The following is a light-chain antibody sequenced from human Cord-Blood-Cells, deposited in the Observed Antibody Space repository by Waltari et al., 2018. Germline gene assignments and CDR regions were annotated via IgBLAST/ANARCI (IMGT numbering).Light chain of an antibody. CDR3: SSYTSNSTWV. J-gene: IGLJ3*02. V-gene: IGLV2-14*03. CDR1: STDVGGYNY. CDR2: EYS. Sequence: QSALTQPASVSGSPGQSLTISCPGTSTDVGGYNYISWYQQHPGKAPQPRIYEYSYRPSGVSELFSGSKSGNTASLTISGLQAEDEADYYCSSYTSNSTWVFGGGTKLTVL.